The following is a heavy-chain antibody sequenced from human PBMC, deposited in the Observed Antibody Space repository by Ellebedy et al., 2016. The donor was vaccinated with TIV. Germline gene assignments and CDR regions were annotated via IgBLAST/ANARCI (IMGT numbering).Heavy chain of an antibody. CDR1: GSTFSGSA. V-gene: IGHV3-73*01. D-gene: IGHD3-22*01. J-gene: IGHJ4*02. CDR3: AITYYYDSSGYTIDY. CDR2: IRSRANSYAT. Sequence: PGGSLRLSCAASGSTFSGSAMHWVRQASGKGLERVGRIRSRANSYATEYTASVNGRFTISRDDSKNTAYLQMNSLETEDTAVYYCAITYYYDSSGYTIDYWGQGTLVTVTS.